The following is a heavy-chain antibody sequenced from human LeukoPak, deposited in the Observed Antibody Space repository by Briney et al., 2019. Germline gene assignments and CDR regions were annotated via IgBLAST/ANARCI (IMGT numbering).Heavy chain of an antibody. CDR2: IREDGSEK. Sequence: GGSLRLSCAGYGFTFGNYWIAWVRQAPGKGLEWVANIREDGSEKYYLDSVEGRFTISRDNAKSSVYLQMNSLRAEDTAVYYCAGRFFDIWGQGTMATVRS. V-gene: IGHV3-7*01. CDR1: GFTFGNYW. J-gene: IGHJ3*02. CDR3: AGRFFDI. D-gene: IGHD3-16*01.